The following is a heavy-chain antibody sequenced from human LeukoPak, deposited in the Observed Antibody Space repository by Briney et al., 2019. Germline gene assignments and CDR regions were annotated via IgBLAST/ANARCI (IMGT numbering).Heavy chain of an antibody. CDR3: ARKDGDY. CDR1: GASITSFH. J-gene: IGHJ4*02. CDR2: IYSSGST. D-gene: IGHD6-6*01. Sequence: SETLSLTCTVSGASITSFHWTWIRQPAGKGLEWIGLIYSSGSTIYNPSLQSRVAMSVDMTENQLSLKLSSVTAADTAMYYCARKDGDYWGQGTLVTVSS. V-gene: IGHV4-4*07.